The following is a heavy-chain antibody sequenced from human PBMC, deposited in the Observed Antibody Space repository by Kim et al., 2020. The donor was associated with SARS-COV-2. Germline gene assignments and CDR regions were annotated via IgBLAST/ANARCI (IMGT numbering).Heavy chain of an antibody. CDR1: GFTFSSYA. CDR2: ISGSGGST. CDR3: AKGHCSGGSCYSWDVDWFDP. Sequence: GGSLRLSCAASGFTFSSYAMSWVRQAPGKGLEWVSAISGSGGSTYYADSVKGRFTISRDNSKNTLYLQMNSLRAEDTAVYYCAKGHCSGGSCYSWDVDWFDPWGQGTLVTVSS. D-gene: IGHD2-15*01. J-gene: IGHJ5*02. V-gene: IGHV3-23*01.